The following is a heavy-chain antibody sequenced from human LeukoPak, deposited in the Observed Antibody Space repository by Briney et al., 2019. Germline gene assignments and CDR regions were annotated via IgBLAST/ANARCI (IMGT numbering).Heavy chain of an antibody. CDR1: GGSFSGYY. J-gene: IGHJ4*02. CDR3: ARHNISGYYY. V-gene: IGHV4-34*01. Sequence: SETLSLTCAVYGGSFSGYYWSWIRQPPGKGLEWIGEINHSGSTNYNPSLKSRVTISVDTSKNQFSLKLSSVTAADTAVYYCARHNISGYYYWGQGTLVTVSS. D-gene: IGHD1-26*01. CDR2: INHSGST.